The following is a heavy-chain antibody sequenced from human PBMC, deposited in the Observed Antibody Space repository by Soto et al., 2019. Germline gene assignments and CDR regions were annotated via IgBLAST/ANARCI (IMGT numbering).Heavy chain of an antibody. CDR1: GFTFSSYA. Sequence: PGGSLRLSCAASGFTFSSYAMHWVRQAPGKGLEWVAVISYDGSNKYYADSVKGRFTISRDNSKNTLYLQMNSLRAEDTAVYYCARDSSSGWSAFAGYYYYYYGMDVWGQGTTVTVSS. J-gene: IGHJ6*02. CDR2: ISYDGSNK. CDR3: ARDSSSGWSAFAGYYYYYYGMDV. V-gene: IGHV3-30-3*01. D-gene: IGHD6-19*01.